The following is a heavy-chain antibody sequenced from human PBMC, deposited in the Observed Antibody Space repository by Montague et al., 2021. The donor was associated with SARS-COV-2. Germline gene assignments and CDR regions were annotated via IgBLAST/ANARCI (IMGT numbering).Heavy chain of an antibody. J-gene: IGHJ4*02. CDR3: VRDPAPSGSGTFYDY. V-gene: IGHV4-59*02. CDR2: VYYSRSS. Sequence: SETLSLTCTVSGGSVSHDFWTWIRQPPGPGLEWIGFVYYSRSSSSNPSLRRRVGIAVDTSKNQFSLRLSTVTAAVTAIYYCVRDPAPSGSGTFYDYWGQGTLVAVSS. D-gene: IGHD1-26*01. CDR1: GGSVSHDF.